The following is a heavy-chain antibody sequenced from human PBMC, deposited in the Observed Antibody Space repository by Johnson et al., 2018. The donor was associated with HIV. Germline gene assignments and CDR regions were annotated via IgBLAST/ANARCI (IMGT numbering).Heavy chain of an antibody. CDR2: INWNGDNT. Sequence: VQLVESGGSVVRRGGSLRLSCTASGFPFDDYGMSWVRQVPGKGLEWVSGINWNGDNTGYADSLKGRFTISRDNAKNSLYLQMNSLEAEDTALYYCARFLGYYDSNGYYFGDGFDVWGLGTMVTVSS. J-gene: IGHJ3*01. CDR3: ARFLGYYDSNGYYFGDGFDV. D-gene: IGHD3-22*01. V-gene: IGHV3-20*04. CDR1: GFPFDDYG.